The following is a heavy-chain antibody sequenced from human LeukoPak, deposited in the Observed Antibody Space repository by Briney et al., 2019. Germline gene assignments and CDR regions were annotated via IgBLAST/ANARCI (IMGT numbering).Heavy chain of an antibody. CDR3: ARDNGVWGSYRYTIYFDY. CDR2: IMKVGGVK. D-gene: IGHD3-16*02. V-gene: IGHV3-7*04. Sequence: GGALRLSCAASGFTFSSYWISWVRQAPGKGLEWVANIMKVGGVKYNVDSVKGRFTISRDNAKNSLYLQMNSLRAEDTAVYYCARDNGVWGSYRYTIYFDYWGQGTLVTVS. CDR1: GFTFSSYW. J-gene: IGHJ4*02.